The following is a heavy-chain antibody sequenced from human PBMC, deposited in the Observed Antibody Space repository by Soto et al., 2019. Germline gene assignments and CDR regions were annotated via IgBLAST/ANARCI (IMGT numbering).Heavy chain of an antibody. V-gene: IGHV3-15*07. D-gene: IGHD2-15*01. CDR2: IKSKTAGGTT. CDR3: TTEARVAAKFRGMDV. J-gene: IGHJ6*02. Sequence: EVQLVESGGGLVKPGGSLRLSCAASGFTFSNAWMNWVRQAPGKGLEWVGRIKSKTAGGTTDYAAPVKGRFTISRDDSKNTLYLQMNSLKTEDTAVYYCTTEARVAAKFRGMDVWGQGTTVTVSS. CDR1: GFTFSNAW.